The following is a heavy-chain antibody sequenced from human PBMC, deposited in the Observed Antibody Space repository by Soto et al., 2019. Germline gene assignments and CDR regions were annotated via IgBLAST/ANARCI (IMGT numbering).Heavy chain of an antibody. D-gene: IGHD6-13*01. CDR1: GFTFSSYA. CDR2: ISGSGGST. J-gene: IGHJ4*02. Sequence: GESLKISCAASGFTFSSYAMSWVRQAPGKGLEWVSAISGSGGSTYYADSVKGRFTISRDNSKNTLYLQMNSLRAEDTAVYYCAKGHYPGIAAAGIINWGQGTLVTVSS. CDR3: AKGHYPGIAAAGIIN. V-gene: IGHV3-23*01.